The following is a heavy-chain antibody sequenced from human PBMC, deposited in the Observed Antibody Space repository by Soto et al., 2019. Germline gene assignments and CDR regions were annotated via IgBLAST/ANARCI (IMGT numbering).Heavy chain of an antibody. CDR3: ARGEYMTTVTTRGYFDY. Sequence: EVQLVESGEGLVQPGGSLRLSCAASGFTFSSYAMHWVRQAPGKGLEYVSAISSNGGSTYYADSVKGRFTISRDNSKNTLYLQMGSLRAEDMAVYYCARGEYMTTVTTRGYFDYWGQGTLVTVSS. CDR2: ISSNGGST. CDR1: GFTFSSYA. J-gene: IGHJ4*02. V-gene: IGHV3-64*02. D-gene: IGHD4-4*01.